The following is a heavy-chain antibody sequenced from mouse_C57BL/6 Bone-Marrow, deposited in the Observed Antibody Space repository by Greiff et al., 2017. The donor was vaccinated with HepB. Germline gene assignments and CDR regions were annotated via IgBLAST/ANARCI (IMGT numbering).Heavy chain of an antibody. CDR1: GFNIKDDY. CDR2: IVPENGDT. CDR3: TLDSSGYGGVFDY. V-gene: IGHV14-4*01. J-gene: IGHJ2*01. Sequence: VQLQQSGAELVRPGASVKLSCTASGFNIKDDYMHWVKQRPEQGLEWIGWIVPENGDTEYASKFQGKATITADTSSNTAYLQLSSLTSEDTAVYYCTLDSSGYGGVFDYWGQGTTLTVSS. D-gene: IGHD3-2*02.